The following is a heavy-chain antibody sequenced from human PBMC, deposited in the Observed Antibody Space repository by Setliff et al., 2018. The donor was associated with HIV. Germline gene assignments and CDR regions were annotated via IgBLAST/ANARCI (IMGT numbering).Heavy chain of an antibody. CDR1: GASIISHY. D-gene: IGHD3-10*01. V-gene: IGHV4-4*09. CDR3: SRELGSSPHYVFDI. Sequence: PSETLSLTCTVSGASIISHYYSWIRQPPGKGLEWIEYIYNRDFTTYNPSLKSRVTISVDTSKNQFSLKLSSVTAADTAVYYCSRELGSSPHYVFDIWGQGTMVTVSS. J-gene: IGHJ3*02. CDR2: IYNRDFT.